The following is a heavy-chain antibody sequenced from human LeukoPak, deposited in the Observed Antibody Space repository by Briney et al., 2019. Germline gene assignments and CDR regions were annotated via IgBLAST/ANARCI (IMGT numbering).Heavy chain of an antibody. V-gene: IGHV4-59*08. D-gene: IGHD2-21*02. Sequence: PSETLSLTCTVSGGSISSYYWNWIRQLPGMGLEWIGYIYSTGSTNYNPSLRGRVIISLDTSKNQFSLALSSVTAADTALYYCARRSVVTAINFDTFDIWGQGTMVTVSS. CDR1: GGSISSYY. J-gene: IGHJ3*02. CDR2: IYSTGST. CDR3: ARRSVVTAINFDTFDI.